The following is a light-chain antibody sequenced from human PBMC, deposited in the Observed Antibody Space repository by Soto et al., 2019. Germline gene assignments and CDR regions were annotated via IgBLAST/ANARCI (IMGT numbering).Light chain of an antibody. V-gene: IGKV1-8*01. CDR2: AAS. J-gene: IGKJ4*01. CDR1: QGISSY. Sequence: AIRMTQSPSSLSASTGDRVTITCRASQGISSYLAWYQQKPGKAPKLLIYAASTLQSGVPSRFSGSGSGTDFTLTISCLQSEDFATYYCQQYYSYPALTFGEGPRWRSN. CDR3: QQYYSYPALT.